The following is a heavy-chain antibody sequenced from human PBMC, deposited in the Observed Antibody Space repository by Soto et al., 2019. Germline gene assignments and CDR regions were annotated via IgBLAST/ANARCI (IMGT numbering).Heavy chain of an antibody. CDR3: AKLGDLGEYYAIAV. D-gene: IGHD3-10*01. CDR2: ITTGGGST. CDR1: VFTFSSHA. J-gene: IGHJ6*02. Sequence: VYLLESGGGLVQPGGSLRLSCEASVFTFSSHAMTWVRQAPGKGLEWGSGITTGGGSTSFADSVKGRFTISRDDYRYTVNLQMNSLRVEDTSVYYCAKLGDLGEYYAIAVWGQGTTVTVS. V-gene: IGHV3-23*01.